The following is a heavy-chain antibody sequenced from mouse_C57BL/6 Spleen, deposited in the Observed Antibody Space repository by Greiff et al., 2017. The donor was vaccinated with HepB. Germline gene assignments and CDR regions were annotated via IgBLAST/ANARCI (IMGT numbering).Heavy chain of an antibody. V-gene: IGHV1-59*01. Sequence: VQLQQPGAELVRPGTSVKLSCKASGYTFTSYWMHWVKQRPGQGLEWIGVIDPSDSYTNYNQKFKGKATLTVDTSSSTAYMQLSSLTSEDSAVYYCARPDYYGSSYGYWGQGTTLTVSS. CDR3: ARPDYYGSSYGY. J-gene: IGHJ2*01. D-gene: IGHD1-1*01. CDR2: IDPSDSYT. CDR1: GYTFTSYW.